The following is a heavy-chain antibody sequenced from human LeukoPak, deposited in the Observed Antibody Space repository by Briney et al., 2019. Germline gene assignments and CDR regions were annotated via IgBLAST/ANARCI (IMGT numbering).Heavy chain of an antibody. Sequence: SETLSLTCTVSGGSMSDSTYYWGWIRQPPGKGLEWIGSINYSGSTYYNLSLKSRVTISVDTSKNQFSLKLNSLTAADTAVYYCARVSSSWYQDWYFDLWGRGTLVTVSS. CDR3: ARVSSSWYQDWYFDL. CDR2: INYSGST. V-gene: IGHV4-39*07. D-gene: IGHD6-13*01. J-gene: IGHJ2*01. CDR1: GGSMSDSTYY.